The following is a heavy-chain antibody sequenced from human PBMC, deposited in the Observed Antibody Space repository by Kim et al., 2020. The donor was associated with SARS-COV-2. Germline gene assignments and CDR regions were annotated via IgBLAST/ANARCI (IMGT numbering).Heavy chain of an antibody. Sequence: GGSLRLSCAASGFTFSNAWMSWVRQAPGKGLEWVGRIKSKTDGGTTDYAAPVKGRFTISRDDSKNTLYLQMNSLKTEDTAVYYCTTLYCSSTSCYRSSNWFDPWGQGTLVTVSS. D-gene: IGHD2-2*01. J-gene: IGHJ5*02. V-gene: IGHV3-15*01. CDR2: IKSKTDGGTT. CDR3: TTLYCSSTSCYRSSNWFDP. CDR1: GFTFSNAW.